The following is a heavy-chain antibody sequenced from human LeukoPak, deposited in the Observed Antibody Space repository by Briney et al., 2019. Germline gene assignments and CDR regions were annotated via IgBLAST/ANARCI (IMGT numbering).Heavy chain of an antibody. CDR2: IREDGSEA. CDR3: ARVLYFLENSYAGPFDQ. V-gene: IGHV3-7*01. D-gene: IGHD5-18*01. J-gene: IGHJ4*02. CDR1: GFIFSNFW. Sequence: GGSLRLSCEASGFIFSNFWMSWVRQAPGKGLEWVANIREDGSEAYYVDFVKGRFTISRDNDKNSLHLQMNSLRVEDTAVYYCARVLYFLENSYAGPFDQWGQGTLVTVSS.